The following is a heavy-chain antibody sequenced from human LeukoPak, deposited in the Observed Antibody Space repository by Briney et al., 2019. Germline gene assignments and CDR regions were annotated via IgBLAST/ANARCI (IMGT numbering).Heavy chain of an antibody. J-gene: IGHJ4*02. CDR2: IHSGGST. CDR1: GFTVSSNY. D-gene: IGHD1-26*01. CDR3: ARSWDARLSFDY. V-gene: IGHV3-66*02. Sequence: GGSLRLSCAASGFTVSSNYMSWVRQAPGKGLERVSVIHSGGSTYYADSVKGRFTISRDNSKNTVNLQMNDLRAEDTAVYYCARSWDARLSFDYWGQGTLVTVSS.